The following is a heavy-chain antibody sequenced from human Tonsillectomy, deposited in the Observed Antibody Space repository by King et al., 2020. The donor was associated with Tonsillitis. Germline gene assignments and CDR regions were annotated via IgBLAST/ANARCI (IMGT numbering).Heavy chain of an antibody. V-gene: IGHV3-30*04. CDR2: ISYGGRNK. J-gene: IGHJ3*02. CDR3: ARSYYYDSSGYYSDDAFDI. CDR1: GFTFSSYA. D-gene: IGHD3-22*01. Sequence: QLVQSGGGVVQPGRSLRLSCAASGFTFSSYAMHWVRQAPGKGLEWVAVISYGGRNKYYADSVKSRFTISRDNSKNTLFLQMNSLRAEDTAVYSWARSYYYDSSGYYSDDAFDIWGQGTMVTVSS.